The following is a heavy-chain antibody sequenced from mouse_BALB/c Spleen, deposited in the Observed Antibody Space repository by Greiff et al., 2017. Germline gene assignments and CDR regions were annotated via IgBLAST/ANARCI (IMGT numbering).Heavy chain of an antibody. V-gene: IGHV1-67*01. J-gene: IGHJ3*01. Sequence: QVQLQQSGAELVRPGVSVKISCKGSGYTFPDYAMHWVKQSHAKSLEWIGVISTYYGDASYNQKFKGKATMTVDKSSSTAYMELARLTSEDSAIYYCARWGYDYDESPAWFAYWGEGTLVTVSA. D-gene: IGHD2-4*01. CDR3: ARWGYDYDESPAWFAY. CDR1: GYTFPDYA. CDR2: ISTYYGDA.